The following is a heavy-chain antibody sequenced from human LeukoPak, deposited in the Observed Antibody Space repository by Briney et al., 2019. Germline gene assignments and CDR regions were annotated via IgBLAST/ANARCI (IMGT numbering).Heavy chain of an antibody. CDR3: ARDHVGGKYYYMDV. D-gene: IGHD3-16*01. V-gene: IGHV3-11*04. Sequence: GGSLRLSCAGSGFTFSDYYMSWIRQAPGKGLEWVSYITGSGSIRYHADSVKGRFTISRDNAKNSLYLQMSSLRVEDTAVYYCARDHVGGKYYYMDVWGKGTTVTVSS. CDR2: ITGSGSIR. J-gene: IGHJ6*03. CDR1: GFTFSDYY.